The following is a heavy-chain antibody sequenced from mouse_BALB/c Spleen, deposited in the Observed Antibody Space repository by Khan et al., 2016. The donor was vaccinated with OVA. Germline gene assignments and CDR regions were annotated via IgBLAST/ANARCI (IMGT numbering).Heavy chain of an antibody. Sequence: QVQLKESGPGLVAPSQSLSITCTVSGFSLTSYGIYWVRQPPGKGLEWLGVIWAGGSTNYNSALMSRLSISKDNSKSQVFLKMNSLQTDDTAMYYCARGDGYYEDAMDYWGQGTSVTVSS. D-gene: IGHD2-3*01. J-gene: IGHJ4*01. V-gene: IGHV2-9*02. CDR2: IWAGGST. CDR3: ARGDGYYEDAMDY. CDR1: GFSLTSYG.